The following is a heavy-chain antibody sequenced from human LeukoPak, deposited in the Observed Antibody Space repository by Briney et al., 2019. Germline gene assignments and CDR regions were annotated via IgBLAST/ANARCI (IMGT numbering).Heavy chain of an antibody. CDR1: GYSFTNYW. V-gene: IGHV5-51*01. CDR2: IYPGDSDT. CDR3: ARQDLRPYSSGWYWSGARNDAFDI. Sequence: GESLKISCKASGYSFTNYWIGWVRQMPGKGLEWMGIIYPGDSDTRYSPSFQGQVTISADTSISTAYLQWSSLKASDTAMYYCARQDLRPYSSGWYWSGARNDAFDIWGQGTMVTVSS. D-gene: IGHD6-19*01. J-gene: IGHJ3*02.